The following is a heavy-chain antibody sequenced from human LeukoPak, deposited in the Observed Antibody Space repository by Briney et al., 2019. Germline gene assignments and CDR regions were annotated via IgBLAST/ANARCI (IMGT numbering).Heavy chain of an antibody. CDR3: AKVQVNYYDGSGYYPGFDY. J-gene: IGHJ4*02. CDR1: GFTFSSYA. Sequence: GGSLRLSCAASGFTFSSYAMHWVRQAPGKGLEWVAVISYDGSNKYYADSVKGRFTISRDNSKNTLFLQMNSLRAEDTALYYCAKVQVNYYDGSGYYPGFDYWGQGTLVTVSS. V-gene: IGHV3-30*04. D-gene: IGHD3-22*01. CDR2: ISYDGSNK.